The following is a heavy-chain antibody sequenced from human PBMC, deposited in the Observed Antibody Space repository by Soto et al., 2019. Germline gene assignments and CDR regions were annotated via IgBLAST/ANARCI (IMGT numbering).Heavy chain of an antibody. V-gene: IGHV3-30-3*01. Sequence: PGGSLRLSCTASGFIFSNYEMNWVRQAPGKGLEWVAIISYDGSNKYYADSVKGRFTISRDNSKNTLNLQMNSLRPEDTAVYYCASPWASTTMVHPSFDYWGQGTPVTVSS. CDR3: ASPWASTTMVHPSFDY. CDR1: GFIFSNYE. D-gene: IGHD5-18*01. CDR2: ISYDGSNK. J-gene: IGHJ4*02.